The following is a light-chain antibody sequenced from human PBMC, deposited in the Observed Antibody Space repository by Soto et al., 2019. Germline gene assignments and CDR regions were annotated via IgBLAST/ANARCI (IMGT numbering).Light chain of an antibody. J-gene: IGLJ2*01. V-gene: IGLV1-40*01. CDR1: CSNIGAGYD. CDR2: GNS. Sequence: QAVVTQPPSVPGAPGQRVTISCTGSCSNIGAGYDVHWYQQLPGTAPKLLIYGNSNRPSGVPDRFSGSKSGASASLAITGLQAEDEADYYCQSYDSSLSGSVFGGGTKLTVL. CDR3: QSYDSSLSGSV.